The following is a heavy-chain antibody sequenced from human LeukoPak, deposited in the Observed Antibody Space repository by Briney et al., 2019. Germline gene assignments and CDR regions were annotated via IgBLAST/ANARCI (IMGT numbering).Heavy chain of an antibody. J-gene: IGHJ4*02. CDR2: ISSSSYI. CDR3: ARESEGYSSSWYPTPFDY. D-gene: IGHD6-13*01. Sequence: PGGSLRLSCAASGFTFSSYSMNWVRQAPGKGLEWVSSISSSSYIYYADSVKGRFTISRDNAKNSLYLQMNSLRAEDTAVYYCARESEGYSSSWYPTPFDYWGQGTLVTVSS. V-gene: IGHV3-21*01. CDR1: GFTFSSYS.